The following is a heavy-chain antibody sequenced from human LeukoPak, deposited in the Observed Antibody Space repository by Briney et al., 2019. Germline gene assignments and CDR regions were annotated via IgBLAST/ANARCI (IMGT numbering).Heavy chain of an antibody. D-gene: IGHD6-19*01. CDR3: ARVVAVAGRAFDI. J-gene: IGHJ3*02. CDR1: GFIFSSYA. V-gene: IGHV3-21*01. CDR2: ISSSSSYI. Sequence: GGSLRLSCAASGFIFSSYAMSWVRQAPGKGLEWVSSISSSSSYIYYADSVKGRFTISRDNAKNSLYLQMNSLRAEDTAVYYCARVVAVAGRAFDIWGQGTMVTVSS.